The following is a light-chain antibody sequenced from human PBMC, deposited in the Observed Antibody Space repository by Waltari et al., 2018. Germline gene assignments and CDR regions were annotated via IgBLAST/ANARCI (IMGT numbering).Light chain of an antibody. J-gene: IGKJ3*01. CDR3: QQYNNWPPDT. CDR2: GAS. V-gene: IGKV3-15*01. CDR1: QSVSSN. Sequence: EIVMTQSPATLSVSPGERATLSCRASQSVSSNLAWYQQKPGQAPRLLIYGASTRATGIPARVSGSGSGTEFTLTISSLQSEDFAVYYCQQYNNWPPDTFGPGTKVDIK.